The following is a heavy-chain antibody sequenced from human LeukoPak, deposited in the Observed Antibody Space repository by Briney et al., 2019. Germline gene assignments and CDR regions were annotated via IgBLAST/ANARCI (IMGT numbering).Heavy chain of an antibody. CDR3: ARGPTTVVTPGGYFDY. J-gene: IGHJ4*02. Sequence: SETLSLTCTVSGGSISSYFWSWLRQPPGKGLEWIGYIYYSGSTNYNPSLKSRVTISVDTSKNQFSLKLSSVTAADTAVYYCARGPTTVVTPGGYFDYWGQGTLVTVSS. V-gene: IGHV4-59*01. D-gene: IGHD4-23*01. CDR1: GGSISSYF. CDR2: IYYSGST.